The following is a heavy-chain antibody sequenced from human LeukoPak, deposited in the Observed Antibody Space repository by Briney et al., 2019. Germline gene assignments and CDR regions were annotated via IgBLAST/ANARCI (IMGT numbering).Heavy chain of an antibody. V-gene: IGHV4-61*02. CDR2: IYTSGST. CDR3: AGEARDHYYDSSGYYY. D-gene: IGHD3-22*01. CDR1: GGSISSGSYY. Sequence: SETLSLTCTVSGGSISSGSYYWSWIRQPAGKGLEWIGRIYTSGSTNYNPSLKSRVTISVDTSKNQFSLKLSSVTAADTAVYYCAGEARDHYYDSSGYYYWGQGTLVTVSS. J-gene: IGHJ4*02.